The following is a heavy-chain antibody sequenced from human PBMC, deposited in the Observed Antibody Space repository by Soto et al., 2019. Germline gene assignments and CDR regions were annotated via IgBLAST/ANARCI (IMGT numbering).Heavy chain of an antibody. CDR2: IIPIFGTA. Sequence: SVKVSCKASGGAFSSYAISWVRQAPGQGLEWMGGIIPIFGTANYAQKFQGRVTITADKSTSTAYMELSSLRSEDTAVYYCARTYDILTGYLSPSYYYGMDVWGQGTTVTVSS. CDR3: ARTYDILTGYLSPSYYYGMDV. J-gene: IGHJ6*02. D-gene: IGHD3-9*01. V-gene: IGHV1-69*06. CDR1: GGAFSSYA.